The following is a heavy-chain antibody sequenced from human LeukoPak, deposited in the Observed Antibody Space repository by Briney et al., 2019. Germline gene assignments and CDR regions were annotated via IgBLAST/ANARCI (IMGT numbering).Heavy chain of an antibody. V-gene: IGHV3-48*01. J-gene: IGHJ4*02. D-gene: IGHD3-22*01. CDR3: ARKSGSSGYPFDY. CDR1: GFSFSSYS. CDR2: ITSSSSTM. Sequence: LTGGSLRLSCAASGFSFSSYSTKWVRQAPGKGLEWVSYITSSSSTMYYADAVKDRFAISRDNAKNSLYLQMNSLRAEDTAVYYCARKSGSSGYPFDYWGQGTLVTVSS.